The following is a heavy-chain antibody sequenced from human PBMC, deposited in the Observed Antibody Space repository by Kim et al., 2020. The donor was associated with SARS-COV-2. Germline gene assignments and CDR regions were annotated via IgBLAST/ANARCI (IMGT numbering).Heavy chain of an antibody. CDR3: ARLSLLWEGGLDV. Sequence: NYSPYFQGHVTISADKSVSTAYLQWSSLKASDTVMYYCARLSLLWEGGLDVWGQGTTVTVSS. D-gene: IGHD3-10*01. V-gene: IGHV5-10-1*01. J-gene: IGHJ6*02.